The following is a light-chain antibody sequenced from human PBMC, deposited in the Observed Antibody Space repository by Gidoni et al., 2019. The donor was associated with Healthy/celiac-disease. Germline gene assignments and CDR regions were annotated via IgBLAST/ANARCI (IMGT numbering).Light chain of an antibody. CDR1: QSVLYSANNKNY. V-gene: IGKV4-1*01. CDR2: WAS. CDR3: QQYYSTPLT. J-gene: IGKJ4*01. Sequence: DIVMTQSPDPLAVSLGERATINCKSSQSVLYSANNKNYLAWYQQKPGQPPKLLIYWASTRESGVPDRFSGSGSGTDFTLTISSLQAEDVAVYYFQQYYSTPLTFGGGTKVEIK.